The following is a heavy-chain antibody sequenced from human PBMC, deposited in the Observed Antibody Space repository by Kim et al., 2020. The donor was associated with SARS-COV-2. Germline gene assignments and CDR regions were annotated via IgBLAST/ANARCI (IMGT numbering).Heavy chain of an antibody. CDR3: ARVYDYGDYDHFDY. J-gene: IGHJ4*02. D-gene: IGHD4-17*01. Sequence: GGSLRLSCAASGFTFSSYWMHWVRQAPGKGLVWVSRINSDGSSTTYADSLKGRFTISRDNAKNTLYLQMNSLRAEDTAVYYCARVYDYGDYDHFDYWGQGTLVTVSS. V-gene: IGHV3-74*01. CDR2: INSDGSST. CDR1: GFTFSSYW.